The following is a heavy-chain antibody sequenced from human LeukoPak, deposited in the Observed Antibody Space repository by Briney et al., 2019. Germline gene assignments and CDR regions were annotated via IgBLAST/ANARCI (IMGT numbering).Heavy chain of an antibody. CDR1: GFTFSSYA. D-gene: IGHD3-22*01. CDR3: TTVSGYFDY. CDR2: ISGSGGST. Sequence: GGSLRLSCTTSGFTFSSYAMSWVRQAPGKGLEWVSAISGSGGSTYYADSVKGRFTISRDNSKNTLYLQMNSLKTEDTAVYYCTTVSGYFDYWGQGTLVTVSS. J-gene: IGHJ4*02. V-gene: IGHV3-23*01.